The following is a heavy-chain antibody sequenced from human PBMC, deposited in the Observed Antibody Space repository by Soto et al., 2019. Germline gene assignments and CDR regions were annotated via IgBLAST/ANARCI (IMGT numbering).Heavy chain of an antibody. CDR3: ARDIAAAGTEGYYYYGMDV. D-gene: IGHD6-13*01. CDR2: IYYSGST. J-gene: IGHJ6*02. V-gene: IGHV4-59*01. CDR1: GGSISSYY. Sequence: PSETLSLTCTVSGGSISSYYWSWIRQPPGKGLEWIGYIYYSGSTNYNPPLKSRVTISVDTSKNQFSLKLSSVTAADTAVYYCARDIAAAGTEGYYYYGMDVWGQGTTVTVSS.